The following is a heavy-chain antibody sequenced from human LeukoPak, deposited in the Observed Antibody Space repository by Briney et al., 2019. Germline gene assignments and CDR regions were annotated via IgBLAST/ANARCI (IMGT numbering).Heavy chain of an antibody. D-gene: IGHD1-26*01. CDR2: INSDGSST. V-gene: IGHV3-74*01. CDR3: ARVSSGSYFGYYYYYMDV. Sequence: QPGGSLRLSCAASGFTFSNYWMHWVRQAPGKGLVRVSRINSDGSSTSYADSVKGRFTISRDNAKNTLYLQMNSLRAEDTAVYYCARVSSGSYFGYYYYYMDVWGKGTTVTVSS. J-gene: IGHJ6*03. CDR1: GFTFSNYW.